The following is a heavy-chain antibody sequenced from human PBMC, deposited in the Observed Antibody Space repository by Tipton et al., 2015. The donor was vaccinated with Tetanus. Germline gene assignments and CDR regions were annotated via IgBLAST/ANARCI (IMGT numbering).Heavy chain of an antibody. CDR3: DRDLFGDNFDSPSSLFGP. V-gene: IGHV3-74*03. Sequence: SLRLSCAASGFSFRSYWMHWVRQSPGKGLEWVSRIKSDGSKATYADSVKGRFTISRDNAKNTLYLQMNSLRAEDTAVYFCDRDLFGDNFDSPSSLFGPWVQGTLVTFFS. D-gene: IGHD1-1*01. CDR2: IKSDGSKA. CDR1: GFSFRSYW. J-gene: IGHJ5*02.